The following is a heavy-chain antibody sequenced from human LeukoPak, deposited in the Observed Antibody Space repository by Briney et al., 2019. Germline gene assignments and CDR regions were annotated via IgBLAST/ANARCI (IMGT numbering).Heavy chain of an antibody. V-gene: IGHV4-39*07. Sequence: SETLSLTCTVSGGSISSSSYYWGWIRQPPGKGLEWIGSIYYSGSTYYNPSLKSRVTISVDTSKNQFSLKLSSVTAADTAVYYCARDYLVARFGAPGGYNYFDYWGQGTLVTVSS. J-gene: IGHJ4*02. CDR2: IYYSGST. D-gene: IGHD3-10*01. CDR1: GGSISSSSYY. CDR3: ARDYLVARFGAPGGYNYFDY.